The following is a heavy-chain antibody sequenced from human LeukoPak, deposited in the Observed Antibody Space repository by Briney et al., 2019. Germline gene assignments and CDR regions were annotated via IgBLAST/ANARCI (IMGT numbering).Heavy chain of an antibody. D-gene: IGHD6-13*01. CDR1: GFTLSNHW. J-gene: IGHJ4*02. CDR2: IKKDGTEK. Sequence: GGSLRPSCAASGFTLSNHWMIWVRQAPGKGLECEANIKKDGTEKYYLDSVKGRFTISRDKAKNTMYLQMNSLRADDAAVNVCAREIYSSSWYYDYWGQGTLVTVSS. CDR3: AREIYSSSWYYDY. V-gene: IGHV3-7*03.